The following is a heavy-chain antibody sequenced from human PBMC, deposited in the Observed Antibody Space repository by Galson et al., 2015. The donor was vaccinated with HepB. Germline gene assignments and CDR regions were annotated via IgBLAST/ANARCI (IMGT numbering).Heavy chain of an antibody. CDR1: GFTFSSYA. D-gene: IGHD3-22*01. Sequence: SLRLSCAASGFTFSSYAMHWVRQAPGKGLEWVAVISYDGGNKYYADSVKGRFTISRDNSKNTLYLQMNSLGAEDTAVYYCAREGTYYYDSSGYFTGYYYGMDVWGQGTTVTVSS. J-gene: IGHJ6*02. CDR3: AREGTYYYDSSGYFTGYYYGMDV. V-gene: IGHV3-30-3*01. CDR2: ISYDGGNK.